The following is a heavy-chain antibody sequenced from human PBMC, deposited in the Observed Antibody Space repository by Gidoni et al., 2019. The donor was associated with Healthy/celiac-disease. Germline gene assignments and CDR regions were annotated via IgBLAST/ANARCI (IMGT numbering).Heavy chain of an antibody. V-gene: IGHV4-34*01. J-gene: IGHJ6*02. CDR2: INHSGST. Sequence: QVQLQQWGAGLLKPSETLSLTCAVYGGSFSGYSWSWIRQPPGKGLEWIGEINHSGSTNYNPSLKSRVTISVDTSKNQFSLKLSSVTAADTAVYYCARGLAYYDILTGYYKAYYYGMDVWGQGTTVTVSS. D-gene: IGHD3-9*01. CDR1: GGSFSGYS. CDR3: ARGLAYYDILTGYYKAYYYGMDV.